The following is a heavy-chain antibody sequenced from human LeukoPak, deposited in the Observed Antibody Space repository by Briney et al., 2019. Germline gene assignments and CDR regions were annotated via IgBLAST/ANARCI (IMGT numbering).Heavy chain of an antibody. CDR2: IYYSGST. D-gene: IGHD6-19*01. Sequence: SETLSLTGTVSGSSISSYYWSWIRQPPGKGLEWIGYIYYSGSTNYNPSLKSRVTISVDTSKNQFSLKLSSVTAADTAVYYCARDAGWYQFDYWGQGTLVTVSS. CDR1: GSSISSYY. J-gene: IGHJ4*02. V-gene: IGHV4-59*01. CDR3: ARDAGWYQFDY.